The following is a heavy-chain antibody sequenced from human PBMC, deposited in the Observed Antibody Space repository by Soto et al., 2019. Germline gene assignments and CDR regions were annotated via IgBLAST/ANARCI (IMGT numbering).Heavy chain of an antibody. CDR2: MNPNSGNT. J-gene: IGHJ6*02. V-gene: IGHV1-8*01. CDR1: GYTFTSYY. Sequence: ASLCVPCKASGYTFTSYYINWVRQATGQGRELVGWMNPNSGNTGYAKKFQGRVTMTRNTYISTAYMELSSLRSEDTAVYYCARATNLQLWLGCYCGKDVWGQGTTDNVSS. D-gene: IGHD5-18*01. CDR3: ARATNLQLWLGCYCGKDV.